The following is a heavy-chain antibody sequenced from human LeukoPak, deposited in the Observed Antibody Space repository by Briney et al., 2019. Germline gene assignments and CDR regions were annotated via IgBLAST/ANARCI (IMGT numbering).Heavy chain of an antibody. D-gene: IGHD6-13*01. J-gene: IGHJ4*02. CDR2: ISWNSGSI. Sequence: PGGSLRLSCAASGFTLDDYAMHWVRQAPGKGLEWVSGISWNSGSIGYADSVKGRFTISRDNAKNSLYLQMNSLRAEDTALYYCAKTLPSYSSSWYDYWGQGTLVTVSS. CDR1: GFTLDDYA. CDR3: AKTLPSYSSSWYDY. V-gene: IGHV3-9*01.